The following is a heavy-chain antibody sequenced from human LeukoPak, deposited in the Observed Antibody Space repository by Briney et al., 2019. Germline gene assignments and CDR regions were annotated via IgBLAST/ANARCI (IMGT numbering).Heavy chain of an antibody. CDR1: GYSISSTNW. Sequence: SDTLSLTCAVSGYSISSTNWWGWIRQPPGKGLEWVGYIYYSGSTYYNPSLKSRVTMSVDTSKNQFSLKLSSVTAVDTAVYYCARRNYYDSSGYDYWYFDLWAVAPWSLSPQ. V-gene: IGHV4-28*01. CDR2: IYYSGST. CDR3: ARRNYYDSSGYDYWYFDL. D-gene: IGHD3-22*01. J-gene: IGHJ2*01.